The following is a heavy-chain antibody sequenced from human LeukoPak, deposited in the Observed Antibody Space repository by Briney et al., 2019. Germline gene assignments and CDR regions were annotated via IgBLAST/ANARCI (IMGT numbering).Heavy chain of an antibody. V-gene: IGHV1-46*01. J-gene: IGHJ4*02. CDR2: INPSGGST. CDR3: ARVIKSAYYYGSGSDGYDY. CDR1: GYTFTSYH. Sequence: ASVKVSCKASGYTFTSYHMHWVRQAPGQGLEWMGIINPSGGSTSYAQKFQGRVTMTRDTSTSTVYMELSSLRSEDTAVYYCARVIKSAYYYGSGSDGYDYWGQGTLVTVSS. D-gene: IGHD3-10*01.